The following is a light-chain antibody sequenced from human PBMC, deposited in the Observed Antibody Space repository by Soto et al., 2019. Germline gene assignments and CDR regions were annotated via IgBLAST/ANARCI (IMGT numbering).Light chain of an antibody. Sequence: EIVLTQSPGTLSLSPGERATLSCRASQSVSSSSLAWYQQKPGQAPRLLIYGASRRATGIPDRFSGSGSGTDFTLTISRLEPEDFATYYCQQYNSYWTFGQGTKVDI. CDR2: GAS. J-gene: IGKJ1*01. CDR3: QQYNSYWT. V-gene: IGKV3-20*01. CDR1: QSVSSSS.